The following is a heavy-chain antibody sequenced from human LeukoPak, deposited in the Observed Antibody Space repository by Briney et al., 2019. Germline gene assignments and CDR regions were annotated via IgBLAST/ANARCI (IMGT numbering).Heavy chain of an antibody. D-gene: IGHD6-13*01. CDR2: FSSGGTLI. CDR1: GGSISSSSYY. Sequence: LSLTCTVSGGSISSSSYYWGWIRQAPGKGLEWVSYFSSGGTLIYYADSVKGRFTISRDNAKNTLYLQMNSLRTEDTAVYYCAKGDKQLVFNRRKGGFDPWGQGTLVTVSS. J-gene: IGHJ5*02. V-gene: IGHV3-11*04. CDR3: AKGDKQLVFNRRKGGFDP.